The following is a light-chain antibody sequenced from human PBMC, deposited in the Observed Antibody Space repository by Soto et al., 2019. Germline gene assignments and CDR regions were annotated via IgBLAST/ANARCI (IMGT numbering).Light chain of an antibody. V-gene: IGLV2-14*03. CDR1: SSDVGNYDY. J-gene: IGLJ2*01. Sequence: QSALTQPASVSGSPGQSITISCTGTSSDVGNYDYVSWYQQHPGKAPKLIIYDVTNRPSGVSSRFSGSKSGNTASLTISGLQSDDEADYYCSSFTTTTTLILFGEGTKLTVL. CDR2: DVT. CDR3: SSFTTTTTLIL.